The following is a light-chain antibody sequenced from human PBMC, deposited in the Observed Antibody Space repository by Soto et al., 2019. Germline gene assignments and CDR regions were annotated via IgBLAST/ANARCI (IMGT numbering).Light chain of an antibody. J-gene: IGKJ2*01. V-gene: IGKV1-8*01. CDR3: QQYYSYPHT. CDR1: QGISSY. Sequence: AIRMTQSPSSFSASTGDRVTITCRASQGISSYLAWYQQKPGKAPKLLIYAASTLQSGVPSGFSGSGSGTDFTLTISCLQSEDFATYYCQQYYSYPHTFGQGTKVDIK. CDR2: AAS.